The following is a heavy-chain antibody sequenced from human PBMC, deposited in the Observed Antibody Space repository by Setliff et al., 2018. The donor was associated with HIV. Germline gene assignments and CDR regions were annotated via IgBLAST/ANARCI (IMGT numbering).Heavy chain of an antibody. CDR2: IFHSGNT. CDR3: ARVTVTPDFYFYYYMDV. J-gene: IGHJ6*03. D-gene: IGHD4-4*01. CDR1: GYSITNGYY. V-gene: IGHV4-38-2*01. Sequence: SETLSLTCAVSGYSITNGYYWGWIRQPPGKGLEWIGSIFHSGNTNYNPSLKSRVTISVDTSKNQFSLKLSPVTAADTAVYYCARVTVTPDFYFYYYMDVWGKGTTVTVSS.